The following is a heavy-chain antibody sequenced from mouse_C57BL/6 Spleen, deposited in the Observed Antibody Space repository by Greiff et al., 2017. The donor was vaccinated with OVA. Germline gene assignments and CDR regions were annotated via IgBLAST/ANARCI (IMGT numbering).Heavy chain of an antibody. J-gene: IGHJ4*01. CDR1: GFTFSSYA. CDR3: ARDRGYYDAMDY. Sequence: EVKVVESGGGLVKPGGSLKLSCAASGFTFSSYAMSWVRQTPEKRLEWVATISDGGSYTYYPDNVKGRFTISRDNAKNNLYLQMSHLKSEDTAMYYCARDRGYYDAMDYWGQGTSVTVSS. V-gene: IGHV5-4*01. CDR2: ISDGGSYT. D-gene: IGHD2-1*01.